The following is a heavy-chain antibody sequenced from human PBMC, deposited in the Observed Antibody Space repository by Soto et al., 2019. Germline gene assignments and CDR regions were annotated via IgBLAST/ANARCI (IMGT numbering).Heavy chain of an antibody. CDR3: ARDLTSGYTDS. V-gene: IGHV3-33*01. CDR1: GFSYGGYG. D-gene: IGHD3-22*01. CDR2: IWHDGGRQ. Sequence: QVHLVESGGGVVQPGGSLRLSCAASGFSYGGYGMHWVRQAPGKGLEWVAVIWHDGGRQYYADSVKGRFTVSRDNAKNTLYLQMNSLRAEDMAVYYCARDLTSGYTDSWGQGTLVIVSS. J-gene: IGHJ5*01.